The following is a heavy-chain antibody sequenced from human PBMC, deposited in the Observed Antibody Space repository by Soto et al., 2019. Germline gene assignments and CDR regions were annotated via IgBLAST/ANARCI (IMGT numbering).Heavy chain of an antibody. Sequence: PSETLSLTCTVSGGSISSYYWSWIRQPPGKGLEWIGYIYYSGSTNYNPSLKSRVTISVDTSKNQFSLKLSSVTAADTAVYYCARGGYYYYYMVVWCKGTTVNVAS. CDR1: GGSISSYY. CDR3: ARGGYYYYYMVV. J-gene: IGHJ6*03. V-gene: IGHV4-59*01. CDR2: IYYSGST.